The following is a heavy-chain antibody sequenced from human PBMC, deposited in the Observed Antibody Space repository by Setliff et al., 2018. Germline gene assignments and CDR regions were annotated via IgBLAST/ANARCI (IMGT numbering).Heavy chain of an antibody. CDR2: IYSGGST. J-gene: IGHJ4*02. V-gene: IGHV3-66*01. CDR1: GFTVSSNY. Sequence: PGGSLRLSCAASGFTVSSNYMSWVRQAPGKGLEWVSVIYSGGSTYYADSVKGRFTISRDNSRNTLYLQMNSLRAEDTAVYYCARGPAPVAARQLDYWGQGTLVTV. CDR3: ARGPAPVAARQLDY. D-gene: IGHD6-6*01.